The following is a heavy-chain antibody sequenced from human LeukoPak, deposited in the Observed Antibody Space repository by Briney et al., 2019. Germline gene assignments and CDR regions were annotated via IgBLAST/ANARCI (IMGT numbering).Heavy chain of an antibody. V-gene: IGHV3-23*01. D-gene: IGHD2/OR15-2a*01. J-gene: IGHJ6*03. CDR3: ATDLDSSYYYYYMDV. Sequence: GGSLRLSSAASGFTFSSYAMSWVRQAPGKGLEWVSAISGSGGSTYYADSVKGRFTISRDNSKNTLYLQMNSLRAEDTAVYYCATDLDSSYYYYYMDVWGKGTTVTVSS. CDR1: GFTFSSYA. CDR2: ISGSGGST.